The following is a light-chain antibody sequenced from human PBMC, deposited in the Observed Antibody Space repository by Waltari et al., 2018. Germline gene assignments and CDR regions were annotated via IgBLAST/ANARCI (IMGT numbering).Light chain of an antibody. V-gene: IGKV3-20*01. CDR2: DAS. J-gene: IGKJ1*01. CDR1: QSVSKY. Sequence: IVLTQSPGTLSLSPGERATLSCRASQSVSKYLAWYQQKPGQAPRLLIYDASIRATGIPDRFSGSGWGTDFSLTISSLEPEDFAVYYCQKYGTLPATFGQGTKMQ. CDR3: QKYGTLPAT.